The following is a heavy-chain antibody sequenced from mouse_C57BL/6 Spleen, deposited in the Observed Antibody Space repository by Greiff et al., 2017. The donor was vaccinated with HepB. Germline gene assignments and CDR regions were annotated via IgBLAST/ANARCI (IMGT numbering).Heavy chain of an antibody. Sequence: EVKVVESGGGLVKPGGSLKLSCAASGFTFSDYGMHWVRQAPEKGLEWVAYISSGSSTIYYADTVKGRFTISRDNAKNTLFLQMTSLRSEDTAMYYWASHIYYGSLYYAMDYWGQGTSVTVSS. CDR1: GFTFSDYG. J-gene: IGHJ4*01. D-gene: IGHD2-2*01. V-gene: IGHV5-17*01. CDR3: ASHIYYGSLYYAMDY. CDR2: ISSGSSTI.